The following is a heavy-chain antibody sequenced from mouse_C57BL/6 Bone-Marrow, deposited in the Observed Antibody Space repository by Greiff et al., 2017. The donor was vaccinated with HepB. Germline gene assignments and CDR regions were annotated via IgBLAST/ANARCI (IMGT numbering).Heavy chain of an antibody. V-gene: IGHV1-4*01. CDR1: GYTFTSYT. CDR3: ASPLYGSSPYYFDY. D-gene: IGHD1-1*01. CDR2: INPSSGYT. Sequence: QVHVKQSGAELARPGASVKMSCKASGYTFTSYTMHWVKQRPGQGLEWIGYINPSSGYTKYNQKFKDKATLTADKSSSTAYMQLSSLTSEDSAVYYCASPLYGSSPYYFDYWGQGTTLTVSS. J-gene: IGHJ2*01.